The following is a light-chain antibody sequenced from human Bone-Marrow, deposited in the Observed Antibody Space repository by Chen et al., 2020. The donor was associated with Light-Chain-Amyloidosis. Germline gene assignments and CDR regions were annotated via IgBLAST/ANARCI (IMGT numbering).Light chain of an antibody. J-gene: IGLJ1*01. CDR1: SSDVGGDNH. V-gene: IGLV2-14*01. Sequence: QSALTQPASVSGTPGQSITISRTVTSSDVGGDNHVSWYQQHPDKAPKLMIYEDTNLPSWIPDRFSGAKSDNTPSLTISGLQTEDEADYVCSSYTITDTLVFKIGTKVTVL. CDR2: EDT. CDR3: SSYTITDTLV.